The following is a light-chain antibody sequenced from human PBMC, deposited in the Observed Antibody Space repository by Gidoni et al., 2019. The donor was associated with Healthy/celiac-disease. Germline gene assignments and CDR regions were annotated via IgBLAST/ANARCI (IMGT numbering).Light chain of an antibody. CDR1: QSISSY. V-gene: IGKV1-39*01. Sequence: IQMTQSPSSLSASVGDRVTITCRASQSISSYLNWYQQKPGQAPKLLIYAASSLQSGVPSRFSGSGSGTDFTLTISSLQPEDFATYYCQQSYSTPTFGGGTKVEIK. CDR3: QQSYSTPT. CDR2: AAS. J-gene: IGKJ4*01.